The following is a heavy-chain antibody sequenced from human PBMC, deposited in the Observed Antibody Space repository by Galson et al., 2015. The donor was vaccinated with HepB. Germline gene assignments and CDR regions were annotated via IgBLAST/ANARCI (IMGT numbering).Heavy chain of an antibody. D-gene: IGHD3/OR15-3a*01. CDR3: ARSLGLVGPFFDF. CDR1: KFSLKTSGVG. CDR2: ISVNDDK. Sequence: PALVTPTQTLTLTCTFSKFSLKTSGVGVGWFRQPPGKALEWLALISVNDDKRFSPSLKSRLAITRDTSKSQVVLTMTNMDPVDTATYYCARSLGLVGPFFDFWGQGILVTVSS. V-gene: IGHV2-5*01. J-gene: IGHJ4*02.